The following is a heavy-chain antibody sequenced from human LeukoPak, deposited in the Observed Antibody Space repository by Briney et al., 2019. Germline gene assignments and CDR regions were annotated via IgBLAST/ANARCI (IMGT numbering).Heavy chain of an antibody. V-gene: IGHV3-64D*06. J-gene: IGHJ4*02. CDR3: ARDMGFGDLMGY. D-gene: IGHD3-10*01. CDR2: INNDGDDT. Sequence: GGSLRLSCSASGFTFSAYGMHWVRQAPGKGLEYVSTINNDGDDTDYADSVRGRFTISRDNSKNTLYLQMSSLRVEDTAVYYCARDMGFGDLMGYWGQGTLVTVSS. CDR1: GFTFSAYG.